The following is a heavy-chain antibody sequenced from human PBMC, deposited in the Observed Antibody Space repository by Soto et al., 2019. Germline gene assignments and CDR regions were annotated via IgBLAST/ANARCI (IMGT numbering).Heavy chain of an antibody. CDR3: ARARGNDWYSDY. CDR2: ITHPGTNA. D-gene: IGHD2-21*02. J-gene: IGHJ4*02. CDR1: GFSFSDYS. V-gene: IGHV3-21*02. Sequence: EVQLVESGGGLVRPGGSLRLSCTASGFSFSDYSFNWVRQAPGKGLEWVSSITHPGTNAYYADSVKGRFTISKDSADNSLILQMTRLRAEDTAVYHCARARGNDWYSDYWGQGTLVTVSS.